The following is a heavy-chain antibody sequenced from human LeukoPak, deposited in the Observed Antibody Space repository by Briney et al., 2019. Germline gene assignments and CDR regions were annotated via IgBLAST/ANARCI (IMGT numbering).Heavy chain of an antibody. CDR3: AGEDYDTDY. D-gene: IGHD3-22*01. J-gene: IGHJ4*02. V-gene: IGHV4-34*01. CDR1: GGSFSGYY. Sequence: SETLSLTCAVYGGSFSGYYWSWIRQPPGKGLEWIGEINHSGSTNYNPSLKSRVTISVDTSKNQFSLKLSSVTAADTAVCYCAGEDYDTDYWGQGTLVTVSS. CDR2: INHSGST.